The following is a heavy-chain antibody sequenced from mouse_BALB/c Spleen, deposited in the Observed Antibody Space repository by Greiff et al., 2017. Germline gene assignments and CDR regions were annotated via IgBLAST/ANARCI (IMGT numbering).Heavy chain of an antibody. J-gene: IGHJ2*01. V-gene: IGHV1-7*01. CDR1: GYTFTSYW. CDR3: AREDTTATDY. D-gene: IGHD1-2*01. Sequence: VKLVESGAELAKPGASVKMSCKASGYTFTSYWMHWVKQRPGQGLEWIGYINPSTGYTEYNQKFKDKATLTADKSSSTAYMQLSSLTSEDSAVYYCAREDTTATDYWGQGTTLTVSS. CDR2: INPSTGYT.